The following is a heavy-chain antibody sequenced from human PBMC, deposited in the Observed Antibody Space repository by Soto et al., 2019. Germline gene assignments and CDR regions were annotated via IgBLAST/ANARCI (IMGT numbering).Heavy chain of an antibody. D-gene: IGHD6-13*01. CDR3: ARLLASIAADGNDYYYYGMDV. CDR2: ISAYNGNT. J-gene: IGHJ6*02. Sequence: ASVKVSCKASGYTFTSYGISWVRQAPGQGLEWMGWISAYNGNTNYAQKLQGRVTMTTDTSTSTAYMELRSLRSDDTAVYYCARLLASIAADGNDYYYYGMDVWGQGTTVTVSS. CDR1: GYTFTSYG. V-gene: IGHV1-18*04.